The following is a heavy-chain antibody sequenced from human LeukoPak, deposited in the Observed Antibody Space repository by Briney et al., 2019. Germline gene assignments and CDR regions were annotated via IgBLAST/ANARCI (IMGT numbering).Heavy chain of an antibody. Sequence: GGSLRLSCAASGLIFSTYGMQWVRQAPGKGLEGVAFIQNDGKDKYYADYVKGRITVSRDNSKNPLDLQMNGLRAEDTAVYYCARAVTWIDPWGQGTLVTVSS. CDR3: ARAVTWIDP. J-gene: IGHJ5*02. V-gene: IGHV3-30*02. CDR1: GLIFSTYG. CDR2: IQNDGKDK.